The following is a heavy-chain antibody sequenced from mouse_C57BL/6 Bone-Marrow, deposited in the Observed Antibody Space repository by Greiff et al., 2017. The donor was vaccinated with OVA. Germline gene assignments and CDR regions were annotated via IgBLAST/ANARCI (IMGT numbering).Heavy chain of an antibody. Sequence: QVQLQQPGAELVMPGASVKLSCKASGYTFTSYWMHWVKQRPGQGLEWIGEIDPSDSYTNYNQKFKGKSTLTVDKSSSTAYMQLSSLTSEDSAVYYCARRGDDGRGFDFWGKGTLVTVSA. D-gene: IGHD2-2*01. J-gene: IGHJ3*01. CDR1: GYTFTSYW. V-gene: IGHV1-69*01. CDR2: IDPSDSYT. CDR3: ARRGDDGRGFDF.